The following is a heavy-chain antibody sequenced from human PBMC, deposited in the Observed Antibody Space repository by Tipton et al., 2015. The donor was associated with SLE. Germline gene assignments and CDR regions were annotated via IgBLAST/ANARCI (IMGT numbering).Heavy chain of an antibody. CDR1: GYTFTSYD. D-gene: IGHD6-19*01. CDR3: ARDIAVAGEGAFDI. CDR2: ISAYNGNT. V-gene: IGHV1-18*01. Sequence: QVQLVQSGAEVKKPGASVKVSCKASGYTFTSYDINWVRQATGQGLEWMGWISAYNGNTNYAQKLQGRVTMTTDTSTSTAYMELRSLRSDDTAVYYCARDIAVAGEGAFDIWGQGTMVTVSS. J-gene: IGHJ3*02.